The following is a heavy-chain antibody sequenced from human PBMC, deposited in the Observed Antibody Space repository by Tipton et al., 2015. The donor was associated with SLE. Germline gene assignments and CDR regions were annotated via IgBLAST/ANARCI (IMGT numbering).Heavy chain of an antibody. CDR3: ARDPTNWGSNWYFDL. V-gene: IGHV4-59*11. D-gene: IGHD7-27*01. Sequence: TLSLTCTVSGGSISSHYWSWIRQPPGKGLEWIGSIYHSGSTYYNPSLKSRVTISVDTSKNQFSLKLSSVTAADTAVYYCARDPTNWGSNWYFDLWGRGTLVTVSS. J-gene: IGHJ2*01. CDR2: IYHSGST. CDR1: GGSISSHY.